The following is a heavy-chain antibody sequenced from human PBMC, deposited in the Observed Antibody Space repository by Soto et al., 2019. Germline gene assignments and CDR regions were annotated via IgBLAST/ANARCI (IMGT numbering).Heavy chain of an antibody. CDR2: IIPIFGTA. J-gene: IGHJ4*02. Sequence: SVKVSCKASGGTFSSYAISWVRQAPGQGLEWMGGIIPIFGTANYAQKFQGRVTITADESTSTAYMELSSLRSEDTAVYYCAFVSLIDIAAWKYYFDYWGQGTLVTVSS. CDR3: AFVSLIDIAAWKYYFDY. D-gene: IGHD6-25*01. CDR1: GGTFSSYA. V-gene: IGHV1-69*13.